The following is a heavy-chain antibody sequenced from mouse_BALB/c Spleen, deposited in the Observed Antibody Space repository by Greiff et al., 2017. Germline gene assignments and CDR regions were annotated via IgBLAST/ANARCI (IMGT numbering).Heavy chain of an antibody. D-gene: IGHD2-3*01. CDR1: GYSFTSYY. V-gene: IGHV1S135*01. Sequence: LVESGPELMKPGASVKISCKASGYSFTSYYMHWVKQSHGKSLEWIGYIDPFNGGTSYNQKFKGKATLTVDKSSSTAYMHLSSLTSEDSAVYYCATDGYLFAYWGQGTLVTVSA. J-gene: IGHJ3*01. CDR2: IDPFNGGT. CDR3: ATDGYLFAY.